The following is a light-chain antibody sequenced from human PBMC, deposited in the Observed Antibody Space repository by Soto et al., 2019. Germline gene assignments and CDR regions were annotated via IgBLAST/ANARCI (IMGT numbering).Light chain of an antibody. CDR2: GAS. Sequence: EIVLTQSPGTLSLSPGERATLSCRASQSVSSSYLAWYQQKPGQAPRLLIYGASSRSTGIPDRCSGSGSGTDFTLTISRLEPEDFAVYYGQQYGSSPRYTFGQGTKLEIK. CDR3: QQYGSSPRYT. J-gene: IGKJ2*01. CDR1: QSVSSSY. V-gene: IGKV3-20*01.